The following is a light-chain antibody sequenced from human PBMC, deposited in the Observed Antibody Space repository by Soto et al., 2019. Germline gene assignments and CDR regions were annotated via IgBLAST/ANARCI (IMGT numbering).Light chain of an antibody. CDR2: GAS. CDR1: QSLTSNS. CDR3: QQYGDSPPST. Sequence: EIVLTQSPGTLSLSPGERGTLSCRASQSLTSNSLAWYQKRPGQAPRLLVYGASTRVTDIPDRFSGSGSGXXXXLTXNGLEPDDFAVYYCQQYGDSPPSTFGQGTKVDIK. V-gene: IGKV3-20*01. J-gene: IGKJ1*01.